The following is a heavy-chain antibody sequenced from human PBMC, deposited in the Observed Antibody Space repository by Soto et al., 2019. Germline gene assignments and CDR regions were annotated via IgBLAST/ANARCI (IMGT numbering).Heavy chain of an antibody. J-gene: IGHJ4*02. D-gene: IGHD2-15*01. CDR3: AIRLGYCSGGACSN. CDR2: LSGSGGIT. CDR1: GFTFSNYA. Sequence: GESLKISCAASGFTFSNYAMSWVRQAPGKGLEWVSGLSGSGGITYYADSVKGRFTVSRDNSKNTLYLQMNSLRAEDTAVYYCAIRLGYCSGGACSNWGQGTLVTVSS. V-gene: IGHV3-23*01.